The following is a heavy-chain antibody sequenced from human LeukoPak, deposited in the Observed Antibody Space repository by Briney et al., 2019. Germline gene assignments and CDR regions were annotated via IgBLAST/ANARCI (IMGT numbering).Heavy chain of an antibody. CDR2: ISWNSGSI. V-gene: IGHV3-9*01. Sequence: PGGSLRLSCAASGFTFDDYAMHWVRQAPGKGLEWVSGISWNSGSIGYADSVKGRFTISRDNAKNSLYLQMNSLRAEDTALYYCAKDRSVDTAMGDAFDIWGQGTMVTVSS. CDR1: GFTFDDYA. CDR3: AKDRSVDTAMGDAFDI. D-gene: IGHD5-18*01. J-gene: IGHJ3*02.